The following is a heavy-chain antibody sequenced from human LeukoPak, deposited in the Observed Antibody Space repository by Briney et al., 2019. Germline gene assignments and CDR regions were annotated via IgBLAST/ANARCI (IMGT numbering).Heavy chain of an antibody. J-gene: IGHJ4*02. V-gene: IGHV3-7*01. D-gene: IGHD6-13*01. CDR3: ARDPAAWDY. CDR1: GFTFSNYW. CDR2: IKEDGSEE. Sequence: GGSLRLSCAASGFTFSNYWMSWVRQAPGKGLEWEANIKEDGSEEYYVDSVRGRFTISRDNTKNSLFLQMNSLRAEDTAVYYCARDPAAWDYWGQGVLVTVSS.